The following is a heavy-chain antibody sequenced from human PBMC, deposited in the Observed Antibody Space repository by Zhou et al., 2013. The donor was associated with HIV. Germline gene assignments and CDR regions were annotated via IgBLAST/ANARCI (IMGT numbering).Heavy chain of an antibody. CDR3: TTVSFTGYDFYYHYGLVF. V-gene: IGHV1-69*05. CDR1: GINFGSDG. J-gene: IGHJ6*02. D-gene: IGHD5-12*01. Sequence: QVRLLQSGAEVKKPGSSVKVSCKASGINFGSDGITWVRQAPGQGLEWMAGNIPIFGFVNVARNFRGRIRVTSDESTRTAYMELHNLRSDDTAVYFCTTVSFTGYDFYYHYGLVFWGQGTTVIVSS. CDR2: NIPIFGFV.